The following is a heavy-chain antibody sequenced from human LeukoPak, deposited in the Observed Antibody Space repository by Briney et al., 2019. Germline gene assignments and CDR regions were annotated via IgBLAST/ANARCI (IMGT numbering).Heavy chain of an antibody. CDR2: IYYSGST. Sequence: ETLSLTCTVPGGSISSYYWSWIRQPPGKGLEWIGYIYYSGSTNYNPSLKSRVTISVDTSKNQFSLKLSSVTAADTAVYYCARNHDGDYVFYPYYFDYWGQGTLVTVSS. CDR1: GGSISSYY. J-gene: IGHJ4*02. D-gene: IGHD4-17*01. CDR3: ARNHDGDYVFYPYYFDY. V-gene: IGHV4-59*12.